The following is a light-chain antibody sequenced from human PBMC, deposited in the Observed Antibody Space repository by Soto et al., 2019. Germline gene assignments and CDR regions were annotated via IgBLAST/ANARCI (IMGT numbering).Light chain of an antibody. CDR2: GAS. Sequence: DIQMTQSPSSLSASLGDRVTITCRASENIIQYLNWYQQKPGKVPRLLVYGASRLETGVPSRFSASGFGTEFTLTIRGPQSEDFATYYCQHSYTAPWTFGQGTKV. CDR3: QHSYTAPWT. J-gene: IGKJ1*01. CDR1: ENIIQY. V-gene: IGKV1-39*01.